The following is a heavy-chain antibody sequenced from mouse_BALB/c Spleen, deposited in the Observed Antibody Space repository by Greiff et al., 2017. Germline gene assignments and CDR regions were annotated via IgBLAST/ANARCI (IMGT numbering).Heavy chain of an antibody. CDR2: ISSGGSYT. J-gene: IGHJ1*01. CDR1: GFTFSRYT. D-gene: IGHD1-1*01. CDR3: TSSSYGYFDV. V-gene: IGHV5-6-4*01. Sequence: EVQLVESGGGLVKPGGSLKLSCAASGFTFSRYTMSWVRQTPEKRLEWVATISSGGSYTYYPDSVKGRFTISRDNAKNTLYLQMSSLKSEDTAMYYCTSSSYGYFDVWGAGTTVTVSS.